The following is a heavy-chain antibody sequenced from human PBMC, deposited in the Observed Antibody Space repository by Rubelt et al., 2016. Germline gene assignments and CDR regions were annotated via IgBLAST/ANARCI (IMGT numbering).Heavy chain of an antibody. D-gene: IGHD5/OR15-5a*01. CDR3: VRDQVGSTPDY. CDR1: GYTFTTYG. Sequence: QVQLVQSGAEVKEPGASVRVSCKASGYTFTTYGIGWVRQAPGQGLEWMGWISAYNDNTNYAQKFQGRVTMTTDTSTNQVYMELRSVTSDGTAVDYCVRDQVGSTPDYWGQGTLVIVSS. CDR2: ISAYNDNT. J-gene: IGHJ4*02. V-gene: IGHV1-18*01.